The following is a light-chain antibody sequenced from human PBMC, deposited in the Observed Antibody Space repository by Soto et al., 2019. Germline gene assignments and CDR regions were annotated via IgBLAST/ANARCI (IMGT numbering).Light chain of an antibody. J-gene: IGLJ1*01. Sequence: QSVLTQPRSVSGSPGQSVTISCTGTSSDVGGYNFVSWYQQHPGKVPKLLIYDVTKRPSGVPDRFSGSKSGNTASLTISGLQADDEADYYCWLFAGIPAGVFGTGXKVPVL. CDR2: DVT. CDR1: SSDVGGYNF. CDR3: WLFAGIPAGV. V-gene: IGLV2-11*01.